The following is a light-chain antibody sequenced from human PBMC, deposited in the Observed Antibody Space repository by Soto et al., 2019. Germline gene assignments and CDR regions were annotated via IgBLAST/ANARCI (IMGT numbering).Light chain of an antibody. J-gene: IGKJ4*01. V-gene: IGKV3-15*01. Sequence: EIVMTQSPATLSVAPGERATLSCRASQSISNNLAWYQQKPGQAPRLLIFGASTRATDIPARFSGSGSGTEFTLTISSLQSEDSAVYYCQQHNGWPLTFGGGTKVEIK. CDR3: QQHNGWPLT. CDR1: QSISNN. CDR2: GAS.